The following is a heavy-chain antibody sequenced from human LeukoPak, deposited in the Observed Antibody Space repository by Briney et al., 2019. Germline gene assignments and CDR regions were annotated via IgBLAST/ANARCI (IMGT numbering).Heavy chain of an antibody. D-gene: IGHD6-13*01. CDR1: GFTFSSYG. V-gene: IGHV3-48*04. CDR2: ISSSSSTI. CDR3: ARDPERQQPI. J-gene: IGHJ4*02. Sequence: SGGSLRLSCAASGFTFSSYGMHWVRQAPGKGLEWVSYISSSSSTIYYADSVKGRFTISRDNAKNSLYLQMNSLRAEDTAVYYCARDPERQQPIWGQGTLVTVSS.